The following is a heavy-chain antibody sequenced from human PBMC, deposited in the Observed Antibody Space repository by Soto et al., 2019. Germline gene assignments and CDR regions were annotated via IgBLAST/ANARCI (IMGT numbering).Heavy chain of an antibody. CDR2: ISGSGGST. CDR3: AKGVVMDTAMEVRLIFDY. J-gene: IGHJ4*02. V-gene: IGHV3-23*01. D-gene: IGHD5-18*01. CDR1: GFTFSSYA. Sequence: GSLRLSCAASGFTFSSYAMSWVRQAPGKGLEWVSAISGSGGSTYYADSVKGRFTISRDNSKNTLYLQMNSLRAEDTAVYYCAKGVVMDTAMEVRLIFDYWGQGTLVTVSS.